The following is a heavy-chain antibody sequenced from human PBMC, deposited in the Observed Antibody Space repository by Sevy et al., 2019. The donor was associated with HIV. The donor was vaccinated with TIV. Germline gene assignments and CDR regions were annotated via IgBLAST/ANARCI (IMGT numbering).Heavy chain of an antibody. CDR1: GFTFSSYA. J-gene: IGHJ5*02. Sequence: GGSLRLSCAASGFTFSSYAMSWVRQAPGKGLEWVSAISGSGGSTYYADSVKGRFTISRDNSKNTLYLQMNSLRAEDTAVYYCAKDPLARIAAAGNWFDPWGQGTLVTVSS. CDR2: ISGSGGST. D-gene: IGHD6-13*01. CDR3: AKDPLARIAAAGNWFDP. V-gene: IGHV3-23*01.